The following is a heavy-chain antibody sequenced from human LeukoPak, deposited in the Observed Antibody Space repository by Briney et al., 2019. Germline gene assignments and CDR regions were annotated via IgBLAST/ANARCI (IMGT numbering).Heavy chain of an antibody. Sequence: GGSLRLSCAASGFTFSDYSMNWVRQAPGRGLEWISYVGISSGNTKYADSVKGRFTISGDSAKNSVFLQMNSLRVEDTAVYYCARDHRYAFDNWGQGTLVTVSS. J-gene: IGHJ4*02. V-gene: IGHV3-48*04. CDR1: GFTFSDYS. CDR3: ARDHRYAFDN. CDR2: VGISSGNT. D-gene: IGHD5-12*01.